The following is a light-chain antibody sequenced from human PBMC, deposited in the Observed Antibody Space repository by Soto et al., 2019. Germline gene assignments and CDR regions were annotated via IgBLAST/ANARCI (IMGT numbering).Light chain of an antibody. CDR2: GAS. J-gene: IGKJ2*02. Sequence: EIVLTQSPGTLSLSPGERATHSCRASQSVSSSYLAWYQQKPGQAPRLLIYGASSRATGSPDRFSGSGSGTDFTLTISRLEPEDFAVYYCQQYGSSPCTFGQGTKLEIK. CDR1: QSVSSSY. CDR3: QQYGSSPCT. V-gene: IGKV3-20*01.